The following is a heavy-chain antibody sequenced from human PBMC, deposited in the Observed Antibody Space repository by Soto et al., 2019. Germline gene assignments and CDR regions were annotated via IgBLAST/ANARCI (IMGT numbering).Heavy chain of an antibody. CDR3: ATMGTSATRLYCFDI. D-gene: IGHD1-1*01. CDR1: GGSISSDDYY. CDR2: MSYGGRT. V-gene: IGHV4-30-4*01. Sequence: QVQLQESRPGLVKPSQTLSLTCTVSGGSISSDDYYRSWIRQPPGKGLEGIGFMSYGGRTSYNATLKSQVTIYVDYSKNKFSLNLNSVADADTAVHYRATMGTSATRLYCFDIWGQGTLVTVSS. J-gene: IGHJ4*02.